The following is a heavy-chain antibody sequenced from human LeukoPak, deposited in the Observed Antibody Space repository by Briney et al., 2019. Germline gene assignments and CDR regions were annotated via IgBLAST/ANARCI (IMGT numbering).Heavy chain of an antibody. CDR2: IRQDGDTK. J-gene: IGHJ4*02. CDR3: ARAGRVAGPSAKY. Sequence: GGSLRLSCAASGFPFNAYWMTWVRQAPGKGLEWVANIRQDGDTKYYVDSVKGRFTISRDNAKNSMYLQMNSLRAEDTAVYYCARAGRVAGPSAKYWGQGTLVIVSS. D-gene: IGHD6-19*01. CDR1: GFPFNAYW. V-gene: IGHV3-7*03.